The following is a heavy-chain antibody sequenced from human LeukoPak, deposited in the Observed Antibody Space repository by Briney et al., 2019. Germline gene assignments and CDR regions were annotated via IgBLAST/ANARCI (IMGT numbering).Heavy chain of an antibody. Sequence: SETLSLTCTVSGGSISSYYWSWIRQAAGKGLEWIGRIYTSGSTNYNPSLKSRVTMSVDTSKNQYSLKLSSVAAADTAVYYCAGDSSSWYAYFDYWGQGTLVTVSS. D-gene: IGHD6-13*01. CDR1: GGSISSYY. CDR2: IYTSGST. CDR3: AGDSSSWYAYFDY. V-gene: IGHV4-4*07. J-gene: IGHJ4*02.